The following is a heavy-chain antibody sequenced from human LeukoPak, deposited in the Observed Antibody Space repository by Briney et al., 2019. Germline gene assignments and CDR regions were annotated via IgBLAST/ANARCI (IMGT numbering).Heavy chain of an antibody. D-gene: IGHD5-18*01. CDR2: IIPIFGTA. CDR1: GGTFSSYA. CDR3: ARIPIVSDTAIRFRDY. J-gene: IGHJ4*02. Sequence: SVKVSCKASGGTFSSYAISWVRQAPGQGLEWMGGIIPIFGTANYAQKFQGRVTITTDESTSTAYMELSSLRSEDTAVYYCARIPIVSDTAIRFRDYWGQGTLVTVSS. V-gene: IGHV1-69*05.